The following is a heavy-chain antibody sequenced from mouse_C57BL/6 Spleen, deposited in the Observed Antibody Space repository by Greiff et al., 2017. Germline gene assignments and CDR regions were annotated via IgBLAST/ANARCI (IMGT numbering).Heavy chain of an antibody. D-gene: IGHD1-1*02. V-gene: IGHV1-50*01. Sequence: QVQLQQPGAELVKPGASVKLSCKASGYTFTSYWMQWVKQRPGQGLEWIGEIDPSDSYTNYNQKFKGKATLTVDTSSSTAYMQLSSLTSEDSAVYYCARSNYGDAMGCWGQGTSVTVSS. CDR2: IDPSDSYT. CDR3: ARSNYGDAMGC. CDR1: GYTFTSYW. J-gene: IGHJ4*01.